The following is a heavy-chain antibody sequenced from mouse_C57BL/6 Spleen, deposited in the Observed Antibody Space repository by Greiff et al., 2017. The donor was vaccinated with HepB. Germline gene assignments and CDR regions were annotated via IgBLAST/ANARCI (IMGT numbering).Heavy chain of an antibody. CDR1: GYAFTNYL. CDR3: AGSYGSSYGYFDV. J-gene: IGHJ1*03. D-gene: IGHD1-1*01. CDR2: INPGSGGT. V-gene: IGHV1-54*01. Sequence: VKLMESGAELVRPGPSVKVSCKASGYAFTNYLIEWVKQRPGQGLEWIGVINPGSGGTNYNGKFKGKATLTADKSSSTAYMQLSSLTSEDSAVYFCAGSYGSSYGYFDVWGTGTTVTVSS.